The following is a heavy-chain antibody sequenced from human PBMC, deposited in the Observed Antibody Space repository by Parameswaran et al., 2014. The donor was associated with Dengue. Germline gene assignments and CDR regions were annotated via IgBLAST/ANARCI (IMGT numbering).Heavy chain of an antibody. CDR3: ARVGRRSGPTPQDYYYYDMDV. V-gene: IGHV1-46*01. J-gene: IGHJ6*02. Sequence: WVRQAPGQGLEWMGIINPSGGSTSYAQKFQGRVTMTRDTSTSTVYMELSSLRSEDTAVYYCARVGRRSGPTPQDYYYYDMDVWGQGTTVTVSS. D-gene: IGHD3-10*01. CDR2: INPSGGST.